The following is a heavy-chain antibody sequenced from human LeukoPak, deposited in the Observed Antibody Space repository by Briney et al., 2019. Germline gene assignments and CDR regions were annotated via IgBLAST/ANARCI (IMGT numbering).Heavy chain of an antibody. J-gene: IGHJ4*02. CDR3: ARGTMTTVTYYLDY. CDR2: IYYSGST. D-gene: IGHD4-17*01. CDR1: GGSISSGDYY. V-gene: IGHV4-30-4*01. Sequence: PSQTLSLTCTVSGGSISSGDYYWSWIRQPPGKGLEWIGYIYYSGSTYYNPSLKSRVTISVDTSKNQFSLKLSSVTAADTAVYYCARGTMTTVTYYLDYWGQGTLVTVSS.